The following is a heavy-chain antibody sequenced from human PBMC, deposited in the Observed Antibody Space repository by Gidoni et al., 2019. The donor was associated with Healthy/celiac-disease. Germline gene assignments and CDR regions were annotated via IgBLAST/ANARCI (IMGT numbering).Heavy chain of an antibody. D-gene: IGHD3-10*01. CDR1: AGSFSGYY. CDR2: INHSGSP. Sequence: QVQLQQWGAGLLKPSETLSLTCAVYAGSFSGYYWSWIRQPPGKGLEWIGEINHSGSPNYNPSLKSRVTISVDTSKNQFSLKLSSVTAADTAVYYCAREAGRSGSYIDYWGQGTLVTVSS. J-gene: IGHJ4*02. V-gene: IGHV4-34*01. CDR3: AREAGRSGSYIDY.